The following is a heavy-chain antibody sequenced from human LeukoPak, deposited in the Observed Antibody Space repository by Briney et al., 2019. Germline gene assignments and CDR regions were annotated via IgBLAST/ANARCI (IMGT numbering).Heavy chain of an antibody. J-gene: IGHJ6*03. CDR2: VSATGGGT. V-gene: IGHV3-23*01. CDR1: GFTFSRSS. Sequence: PGRSLRLSCAASGFTFSRSSMTWVRQAPGKGLEWVSSVSATGGGTYYADSVKGRFTISRDNSKNTLFLQMNSLRAEDTALYYCATGFPYYMDVWGKGTTVTVSS. CDR3: ATGFPYYMDV. D-gene: IGHD2-21*01.